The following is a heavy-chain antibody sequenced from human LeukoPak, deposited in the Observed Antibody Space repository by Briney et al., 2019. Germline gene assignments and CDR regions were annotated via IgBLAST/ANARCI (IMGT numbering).Heavy chain of an antibody. D-gene: IGHD1-26*01. Sequence: VASVNVSCTASGYTFTSYGISWVRQAPGQGLEWMGWISAYNGNTNYAQKLQGRVTMTTDTSTSTAYMELRSLRSDDTAVYYCARGLRSYPAALNFDYWGQGTLVTVSS. CDR1: GYTFTSYG. CDR2: ISAYNGNT. J-gene: IGHJ4*02. V-gene: IGHV1-18*01. CDR3: ARGLRSYPAALNFDY.